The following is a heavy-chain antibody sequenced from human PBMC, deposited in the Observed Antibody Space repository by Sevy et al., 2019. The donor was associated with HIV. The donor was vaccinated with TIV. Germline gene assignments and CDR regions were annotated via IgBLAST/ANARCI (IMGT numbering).Heavy chain of an antibody. Sequence: GGSLRLSCAVSGFTFSSYSMNWVRQAPGKGLEWVSYISSSSSTIYYADSVKGRFTISRDNAKNSLYLQMNSLRDEDTAVYYCARWLAGSLGNDDLDYWGQGTLVTVSS. V-gene: IGHV3-48*02. D-gene: IGHD1-1*01. CDR1: GFTFSSYS. CDR2: ISSSSSTI. CDR3: ARWLAGSLGNDDLDY. J-gene: IGHJ4*02.